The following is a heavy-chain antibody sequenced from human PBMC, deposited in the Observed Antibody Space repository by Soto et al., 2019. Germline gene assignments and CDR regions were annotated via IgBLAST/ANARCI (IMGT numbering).Heavy chain of an antibody. J-gene: IGHJ6*02. CDR2: IYYSGST. CDR1: GGSISSYY. CDR3: ARLWGDCSGGSCYHLVYYGMDV. V-gene: IGHV4-59*01. Sequence: QVQLQESGPGLVKPSETLSLTCTVSGGSISSYYWSWIRQPPGKGLEWIGYIYYSGSTNYNPSLKSRVTISVDTSNNQFSLKLSSVTAADTAVYYCARLWGDCSGGSCYHLVYYGMDVWGQGTTVTVSS. D-gene: IGHD2-15*01.